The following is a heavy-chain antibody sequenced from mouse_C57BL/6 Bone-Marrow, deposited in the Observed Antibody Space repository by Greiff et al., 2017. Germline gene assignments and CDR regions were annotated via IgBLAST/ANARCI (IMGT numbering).Heavy chain of an antibody. CDR3: TVDYYGSSWGFAY. D-gene: IGHD1-1*01. J-gene: IGHJ3*01. V-gene: IGHV14-4*01. CDR2: IDPENGDT. Sequence: EVKLVESGAELVRPGASVKLSCTASGFNIKDDYMHWVKQRPEQGLEWIGWIDPENGDTEYASKFQGKATITADTSSNTAYLQLSSLTSEDTAVYYCTVDYYGSSWGFAYWGQGTLVTVSA. CDR1: GFNIKDDY.